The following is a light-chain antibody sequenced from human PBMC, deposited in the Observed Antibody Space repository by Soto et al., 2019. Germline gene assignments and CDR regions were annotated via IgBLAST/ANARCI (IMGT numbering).Light chain of an antibody. CDR2: GAS. V-gene: IGKV3-15*01. J-gene: IGKJ5*01. Sequence: EIVMTQSPATLSVSPGERVTLSCRASQSVSSNLAWYQQKPGQAPRLLIYGASTRTTAIPDRFSGSGSGTEFTLTISSLQSEDFAVYYCQQYNNWPPVTFGQGTRLEIK. CDR1: QSVSSN. CDR3: QQYNNWPPVT.